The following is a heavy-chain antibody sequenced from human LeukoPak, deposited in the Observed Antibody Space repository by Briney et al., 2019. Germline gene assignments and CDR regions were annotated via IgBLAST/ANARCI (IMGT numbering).Heavy chain of an antibody. CDR3: ARQLGYCSSTSCYADKVDY. CDR1: GGSISSSSYY. J-gene: IGHJ4*02. CDR2: IYYSGST. D-gene: IGHD2-2*01. Sequence: PSETLSLTCTVSGGSISSSSYYWGLIRQPPGKELEWIGSIYYSGSTYYNPSLKSRVTISVDTSKNQFSLKLSSVTAADTAVYYCARQLGYCSSTSCYADKVDYWGQGTLVTVSS. V-gene: IGHV4-39*01.